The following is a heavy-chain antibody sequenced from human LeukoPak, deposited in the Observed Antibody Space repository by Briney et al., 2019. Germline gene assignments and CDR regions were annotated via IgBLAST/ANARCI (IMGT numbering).Heavy chain of an antibody. Sequence: GRSLRLSCAASGFTFSTYAMSWVRQAPGKGLAWVASVKSDGAGTHYADSVKGRFTISRDNSKNILYLQMNSLRAEDTAIYYCARCTTASSGWCNWLDPWGQGTLVTVSS. CDR2: VKSDGAGT. V-gene: IGHV3-23*01. J-gene: IGHJ5*02. CDR3: ARCTTASSGWCNWLDP. CDR1: GFTFSTYA. D-gene: IGHD3-22*01.